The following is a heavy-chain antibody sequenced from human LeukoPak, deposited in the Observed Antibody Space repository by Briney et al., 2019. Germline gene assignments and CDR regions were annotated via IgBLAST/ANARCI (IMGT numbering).Heavy chain of an antibody. CDR2: ISGVGGIP. D-gene: IGHD6-19*01. V-gene: IGHV3-23*01. CDR3: SKTMPGGYSSGASDY. Sequence: GSLRLSCAASRFTFSSSAMSGGRQAPGKGLECVSLISGVGGIPHYVDSVKGRFSISTDTVKNTLYLLMNTLRAANTAPFYFSKTMPGGYSSGASDYWGQGTLVTVSS. J-gene: IGHJ4*02. CDR1: RFTFSSSA.